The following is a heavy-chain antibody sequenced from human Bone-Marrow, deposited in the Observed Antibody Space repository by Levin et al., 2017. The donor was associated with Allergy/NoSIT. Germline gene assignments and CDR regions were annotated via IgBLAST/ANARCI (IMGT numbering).Heavy chain of an antibody. D-gene: IGHD2-15*01. V-gene: IGHV3-15*07. J-gene: IGHJ6*02. CDR1: SFSFSNAR. Sequence: LSLTCAASSSFSFSNARMNWVRQAPGKGLEWVGHITSKSDGGTTDYAAPVKGRFTISRDDSNNMLFLQMNSLKTDDTAVYFCTTDIVAAIFYGLDLWGQGTKVTVSS. CDR3: TTDIVAAIFYGLDL. CDR2: ITSKSDGGTT.